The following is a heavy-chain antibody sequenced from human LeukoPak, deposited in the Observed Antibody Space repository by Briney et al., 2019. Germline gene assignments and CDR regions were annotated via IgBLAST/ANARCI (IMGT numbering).Heavy chain of an antibody. J-gene: IGHJ3*02. V-gene: IGHV3-11*01. CDR1: GFTFSDYY. D-gene: IGHD3-22*01. Sequence: GGSLRLSCAASGFTFSDYYMSWIRQAPGKGLEWVSYISSSGSTIYYADSVKGRFTISRDNAKNSLYLQMNSLRAEDTAVYYCANGKYYDSSGTRDAFDIWGQGTMVTVSS. CDR3: ANGKYYDSSGTRDAFDI. CDR2: ISSSGSTI.